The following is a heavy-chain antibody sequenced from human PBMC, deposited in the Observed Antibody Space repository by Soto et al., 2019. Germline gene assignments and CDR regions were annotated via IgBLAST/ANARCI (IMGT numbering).Heavy chain of an antibody. CDR3: ARDHGLYGMDV. V-gene: IGHV4-31*03. CDR2: ISYSGST. CDR1: GGSISSGGYS. J-gene: IGHJ6*02. Sequence: PSETLSLTCTVSGGSISSGGYSWSWIRQHPGKGLEWIGYISYSGSTYYNPSLKSRVTISVDTSKNQFSLKLSSVTAADTAVYYCARDHGLYGMDVWGQGTTVTVSS.